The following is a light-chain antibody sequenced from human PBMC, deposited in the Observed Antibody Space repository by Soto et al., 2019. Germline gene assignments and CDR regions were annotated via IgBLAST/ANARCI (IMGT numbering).Light chain of an antibody. Sequence: QSALTQPASVAGSPGQSITISCAGTSSDVGGYDFVSWYQHHPGRAPKLLIYEVSGRPSGVSYRSSGSKSGNTAFLIISGLQAEDEPYYYCSASGSSGTSVFGTGTKVTV. V-gene: IGLV2-14*01. CDR2: EVS. J-gene: IGLJ1*01. CDR3: SASGSSGTSV. CDR1: SSDVGGYDF.